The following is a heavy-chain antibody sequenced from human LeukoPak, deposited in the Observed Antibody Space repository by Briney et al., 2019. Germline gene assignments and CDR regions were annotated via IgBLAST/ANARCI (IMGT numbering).Heavy chain of an antibody. CDR3: ARSPYNWNYFDY. D-gene: IGHD1-20*01. J-gene: IGHJ4*02. CDR1: GFTFSSYA. CDR2: IGRGGDNI. V-gene: IGHV3-23*01. Sequence: GGSLRLSCAASGFTFSSYATGWVRQAPGKGLEWVSSIGRGGDNIYYADPVKGRFTISRDNSKNTLYLQMNSLRAEDTAIYYCARSPYNWNYFDYWGQGTLVTVSS.